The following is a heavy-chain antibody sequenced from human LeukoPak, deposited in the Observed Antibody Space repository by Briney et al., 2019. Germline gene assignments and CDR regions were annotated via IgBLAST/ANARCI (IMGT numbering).Heavy chain of an antibody. V-gene: IGHV3-7*03. J-gene: IGHJ3*02. CDR3: AKDITPSSFSIGWYPSAFDI. CDR1: GFTFSNYW. CDR2: LKEDGSEI. Sequence: PGGSLRLSCAASGFTFSNYWMTWVRQAPGKGLEWVAYLKEDGSEIYYVDSVKGRFTISRDNAKNSLYLQMNSLRAEDTALYYCAKDITPSSFSIGWYPSAFDIWGQGTMVTVSS. D-gene: IGHD6-19*01.